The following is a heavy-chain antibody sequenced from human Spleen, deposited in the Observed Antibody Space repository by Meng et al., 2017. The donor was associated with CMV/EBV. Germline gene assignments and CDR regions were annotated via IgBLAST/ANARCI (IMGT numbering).Heavy chain of an antibody. CDR3: AITHVAVDY. CDR2: ISGSGGST. V-gene: IGHV3-23*01. CDR1: GFTFSSYA. Sequence: GESLKISCAASGFTFSSYAMSWVRQAPGKGLEWVSAISGSGGSTYYADSVKGRFAISRDKFKNTLYLEMKSLRAEDSALYYCAITHVAVDYWGQGTLVTVSS. D-gene: IGHD6-13*01. J-gene: IGHJ4*02.